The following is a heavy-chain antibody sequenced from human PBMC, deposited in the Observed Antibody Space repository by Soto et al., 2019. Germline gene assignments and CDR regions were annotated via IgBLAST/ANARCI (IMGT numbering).Heavy chain of an antibody. CDR1: GYSFTSYW. Sequence: GESLKISCKGSGYSFTSYWIGWVRQMPGKGLEWMGIIYPGDSDTRYSPSFQGQVTISADKSISTAYLQWSSLKASDTAMYYCARYPIPWELPSYYGMDVWGQGTTVTVS. CDR2: IYPGDSDT. CDR3: ARYPIPWELPSYYGMDV. V-gene: IGHV5-51*01. J-gene: IGHJ6*02. D-gene: IGHD1-26*01.